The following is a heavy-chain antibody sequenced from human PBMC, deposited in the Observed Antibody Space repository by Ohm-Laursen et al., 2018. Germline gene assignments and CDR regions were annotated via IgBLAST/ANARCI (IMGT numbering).Heavy chain of an antibody. CDR1: GFTFSSYW. Sequence: SLRLSCAASGFTFSSYWMHWVRQGPGKGLVWVSYISSSSRTIYYADSVKGRFTISRDNAKNSLYLQMKSLRAEDTAVYYCAREYSSSSGRAFDIWGQGTMVTVSS. D-gene: IGHD6-6*01. J-gene: IGHJ3*02. V-gene: IGHV3-48*01. CDR3: AREYSSSSGRAFDI. CDR2: ISSSSRTI.